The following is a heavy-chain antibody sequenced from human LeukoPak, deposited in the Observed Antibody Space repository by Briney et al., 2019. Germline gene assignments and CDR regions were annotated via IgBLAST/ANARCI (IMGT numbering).Heavy chain of an antibody. D-gene: IGHD6-13*01. J-gene: IGHJ3*02. CDR2: ISAYNGNT. V-gene: IGHV1-18*01. CDR1: GYTFTSYG. CDR3: ASSGPAAGSPHDAFDI. Sequence: ASVKVSCKASGYTFTSYGISWVRQAPGQGLEWMGWISAYNGNTNYAQKLQGRVTMTTDTSTSTAYMELRSLRSDDTAVYYCASSGPAAGSPHDAFDIWGQGTMVTVSS.